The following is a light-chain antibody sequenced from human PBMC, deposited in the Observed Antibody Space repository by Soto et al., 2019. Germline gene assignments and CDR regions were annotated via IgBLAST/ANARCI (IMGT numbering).Light chain of an antibody. J-gene: IGKJ2*01. Sequence: EIVLTQSPGTLSLSPGERATLSCRASQSVSSTYLAWYQQKPVQAPRLLIYGALSRATGIPDRFSGSGSGTDYTLTISRLEPEDCAVYYCQHYGSSPYTFGQGTKLEIK. CDR1: QSVSSTY. V-gene: IGKV3-20*01. CDR3: QHYGSSPYT. CDR2: GAL.